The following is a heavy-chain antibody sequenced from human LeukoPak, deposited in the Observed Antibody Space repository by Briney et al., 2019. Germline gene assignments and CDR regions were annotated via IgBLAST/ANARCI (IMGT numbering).Heavy chain of an antibody. CDR2: IRSKTNSYAT. J-gene: IGHJ4*02. D-gene: IGHD4-23*01. V-gene: IGHV3-73*01. CDR1: GFIFSDSA. Sequence: GGSLRLSCAASGFIFSDSAIQWVRQASGKGLEWVGRIRSKTNSYATAYGASVKGRFTFSRDDSKNTAYLQMNSLKIEDTAVYYCTGSNDYWGQGTLVTVSS. CDR3: TGSNDY.